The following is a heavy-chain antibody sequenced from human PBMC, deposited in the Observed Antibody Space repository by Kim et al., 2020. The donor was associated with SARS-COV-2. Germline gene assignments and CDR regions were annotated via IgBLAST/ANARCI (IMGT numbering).Heavy chain of an antibody. J-gene: IGHJ4*02. CDR2: VNSTGRST. Sequence: GGSLRFSCVASGFTFSGYGMHWVRQAPGKGLVWVSRVNSTGRSTNYADSVKGRFTISRDNASNTLYLQMNSLRAEDTAVYYCASVSTGYVWDKFDYWGQGTLVTVSS. CDR3: ASVSTGYVWDKFDY. CDR1: GFTFSGYG. D-gene: IGHD3-16*01. V-gene: IGHV3-74*01.